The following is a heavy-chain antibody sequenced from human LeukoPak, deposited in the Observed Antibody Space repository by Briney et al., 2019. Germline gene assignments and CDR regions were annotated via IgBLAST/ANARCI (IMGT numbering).Heavy chain of an antibody. J-gene: IGHJ4*02. V-gene: IGHV3-23*01. CDR1: GFTFSSYA. Sequence: PGGSLRLSCAASGFTFSSYAMSWVRQAPGKGLEWVSAISGSGGSTYYADSVKGRFTISRDNSKNTLYLQTNSLRAEDTAVYYCAKDPQRYYYGSGSYYPPDYWGQGTPVTVSS. CDR2: ISGSGGST. CDR3: AKDPQRYYYGSGSYYPPDY. D-gene: IGHD3-10*01.